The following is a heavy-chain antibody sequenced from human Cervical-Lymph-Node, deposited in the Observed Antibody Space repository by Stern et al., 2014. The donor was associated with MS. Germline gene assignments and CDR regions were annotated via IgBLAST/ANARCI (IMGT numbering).Heavy chain of an antibody. V-gene: IGHV4-30-2*01. CDR2: IYHSGST. Sequence: QLVESGSGQAKPSQTLSLTCAVSGGSISSGGSSWNWIRQPPGKGLEWIGFIYHSGSTYYNPSLKGRVFISVDTSKKQFALNLRSVTAADTAVYYCARGGVIYTQDRNGFDVWGQGTMVTVSS. CDR3: ARGGVIYTQDRNGFDV. CDR1: GGSISSGGSS. D-gene: IGHD2-21*01. J-gene: IGHJ3*01.